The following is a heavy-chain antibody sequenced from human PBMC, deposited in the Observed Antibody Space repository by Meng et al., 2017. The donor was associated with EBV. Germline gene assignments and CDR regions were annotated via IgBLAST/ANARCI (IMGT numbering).Heavy chain of an antibody. J-gene: IGHJ4*02. CDR2: LIPMSDAP. CDR3: ASESGRGFTPDY. D-gene: IGHD3-10*01. Sequence: QVQLVQSGGEVKKPGSSVKVSCKPSGGTFRSDAVSWVRQAPGQGLEWMGGLIPMSDAPHYAQKFQGRVTMTADESTNTHYMDLSGLRFEDTAVYYCASESGRGFTPDYWGQGTLVTVSS. V-gene: IGHV1-69*01. CDR1: GGTFRSDA.